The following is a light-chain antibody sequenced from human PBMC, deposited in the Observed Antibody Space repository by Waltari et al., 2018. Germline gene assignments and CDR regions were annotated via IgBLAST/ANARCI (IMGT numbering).Light chain of an antibody. V-gene: IGKV2-28*01. CDR1: PSLLHSNGYNY. J-gene: IGKJ1*01. CDR2: LGS. CDR3: MQALHTPPA. Sequence: DTVMTQSPLSLTVTPGEPASISCRSSPSLLHSNGYNYLDWYLQKPGQPPQLLIYLGSDRASGVPDRFSGSGSGTDFTLKISSVEAEDIGVYYCMQALHTPPAFGQGTRVEI.